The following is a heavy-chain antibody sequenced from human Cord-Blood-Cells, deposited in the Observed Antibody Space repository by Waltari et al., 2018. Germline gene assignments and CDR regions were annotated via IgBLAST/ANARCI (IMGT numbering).Heavy chain of an antibody. J-gene: IGHJ4*02. CDR2: SNAGNGNT. D-gene: IGHD6-13*01. CDR1: GYPFTSYA. Sequence: QVQLVQSGAEVKKPGASVKVSCKASGYPFTSYAMNWVRQAPGQRLEWMRWSNAGNGNTKDSQKFQGRVTITRDTSASTAYMELSSLRSEDTAVYYCASEVAAAGTGDYWGQGTLVTVSS. CDR3: ASEVAAAGTGDY. V-gene: IGHV1-3*01.